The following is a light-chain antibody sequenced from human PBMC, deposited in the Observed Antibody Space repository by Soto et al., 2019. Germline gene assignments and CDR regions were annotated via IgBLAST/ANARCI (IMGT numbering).Light chain of an antibody. CDR2: AAS. CDR3: QQLNSYPPT. CDR1: QGISSY. Sequence: DIQLTQSPSFLSASVGDRVTITCRASQGISSYLAWYQQKPGKAPKLLIYAASTLQSGVPSRFSGSGSGTEFTLTIRSLQPEDFATYYCQQLNSYPPTFGGGTKVEIK. V-gene: IGKV1-9*01. J-gene: IGKJ4*01.